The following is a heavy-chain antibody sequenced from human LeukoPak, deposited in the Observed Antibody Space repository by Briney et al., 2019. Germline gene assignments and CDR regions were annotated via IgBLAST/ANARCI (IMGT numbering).Heavy chain of an antibody. CDR2: ISSSGSTI. D-gene: IGHD3-3*01. CDR1: GFTFSDYY. V-gene: IGHV3-11*01. Sequence: GGSLRLSCAASGFTFSDYYMSWIRQAPGKGLEWVSYISSSGSTIYYADSVKGRFTISRDNAKNSLYLQMNSLRAEDTAVYYCAKDLAMEWLLLPGYYFDYWGQGTLVTVSS. J-gene: IGHJ4*02. CDR3: AKDLAMEWLLLPGYYFDY.